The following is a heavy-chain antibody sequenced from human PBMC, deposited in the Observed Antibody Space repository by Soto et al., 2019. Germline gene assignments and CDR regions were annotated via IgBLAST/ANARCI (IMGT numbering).Heavy chain of an antibody. CDR1: GDSVSSNSAA. J-gene: IGHJ6*03. Sequence: SQTLSLTCAISGDSVSSNSAAWNWIRQSPSRGLEWLGRTYYRSKWYNDYAVSVKSRITINPDTSKNQFSLELRSLRSEDTAVYYCARMVRGSNIDYYHYIDVWGKGTTVTVSS. D-gene: IGHD3-10*01. V-gene: IGHV6-1*01. CDR3: ARMVRGSNIDYYHYIDV. CDR2: TYYRSKWYN.